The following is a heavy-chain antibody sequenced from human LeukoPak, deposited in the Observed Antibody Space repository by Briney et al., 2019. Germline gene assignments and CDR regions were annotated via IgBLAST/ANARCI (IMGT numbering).Heavy chain of an antibody. CDR2: IKSKAYNYAT. J-gene: IGHJ4*02. Sequence: GGSLRLSCAASGLTFSGSAIHWVRQASGKGLEWIGRIKSKAYNYATTHAASVKGRFSISRDDSKSTAYLQMNSLKTEDTAVYYCTRPYDHSDYWGQGTLVTVSS. CDR1: GLTFSGSA. V-gene: IGHV3-73*01. CDR3: TRPYDHSDY. D-gene: IGHD1-14*01.